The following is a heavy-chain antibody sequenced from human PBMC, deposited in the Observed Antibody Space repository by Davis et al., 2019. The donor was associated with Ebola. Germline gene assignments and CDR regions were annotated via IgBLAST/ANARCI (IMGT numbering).Heavy chain of an antibody. CDR3: ARARSQRWDLPYHDS. CDR1: GGSITNYY. CDR2: LYYTGGT. D-gene: IGHD5-24*01. J-gene: IGHJ4*02. V-gene: IGHV4-59*13. Sequence: PSETLSLTCTVSGGSITNYYWTWIRQSPGKKLEWLGWLYYTGGTNYNPSFRNRVTISSDTSNNVISLQLTSMTPADTGIYYCARARSQRWDLPYHDSWGRGALVTVSS.